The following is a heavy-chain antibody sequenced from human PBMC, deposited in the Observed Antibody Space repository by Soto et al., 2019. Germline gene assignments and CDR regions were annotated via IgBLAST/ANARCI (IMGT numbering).Heavy chain of an antibody. V-gene: IGHV1-69*13. CDR3: ARGYSYGYDRHWFDP. CDR2: IIPIFGTA. D-gene: IGHD5-18*01. Sequence: ASVKVSCKASGGTFSSYAISWVRQAPGQGLEWMGGIIPIFGTANYAQKFQGRVTITADESTSTAYMELSSLISEYTAVYYCARGYSYGYDRHWFDPWGQGTLVTVSS. J-gene: IGHJ5*02. CDR1: GGTFSSYA.